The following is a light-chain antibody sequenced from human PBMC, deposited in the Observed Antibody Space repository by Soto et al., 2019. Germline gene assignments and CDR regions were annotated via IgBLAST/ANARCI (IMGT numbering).Light chain of an antibody. CDR3: CSYAGNYTLV. Sequence: QSALTQPRSVSGSHGQSVTISCTGTSSDVGGYNYVSWYQQHPGTAPKLIIYDVNKRPSGVPDRFSGSKSGNTASLTISGPQAEDEADYYCCSYAGNYTLVFGGGTKLTVL. CDR1: SSDVGGYNY. J-gene: IGLJ3*02. V-gene: IGLV2-11*01. CDR2: DVN.